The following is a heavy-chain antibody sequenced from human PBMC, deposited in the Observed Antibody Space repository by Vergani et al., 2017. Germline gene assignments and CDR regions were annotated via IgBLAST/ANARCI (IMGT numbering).Heavy chain of an antibody. CDR2: IGSSGSTI. D-gene: IGHD6-13*01. Sequence: QVQLQQWGAGLLKPSETLSLTCAVYGGSFSGYYWSWIRQPPGKGLEWVSYIGSSGSTIYYADSVKGRFTISRDNAKNSLYLQMNSLRAEDTAVYYCARGSVGSSWKVVFDYWGQGTLVTVSS. J-gene: IGHJ4*02. CDR3: ARGSVGSSWKVVFDY. CDR1: GGSFSGYY. V-gene: IGHV3-11*01.